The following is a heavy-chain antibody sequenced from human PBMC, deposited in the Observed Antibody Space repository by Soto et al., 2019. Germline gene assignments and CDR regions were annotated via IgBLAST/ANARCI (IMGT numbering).Heavy chain of an antibody. J-gene: IGHJ6*02. CDR3: AREYPCESPSDILATKDVYGMDV. Sequence: SVKVSCQDSGGTFRSYAISWVRQAPGQGLEWMGGIIPIFGTANYAQKFQGRVTITADESTSPAYMELSSLRSEDTAVYYCAREYPCESPSDILATKDVYGMDVWG. D-gene: IGHD5-12*01. CDR2: IIPIFGTA. CDR1: GGTFRSYA. V-gene: IGHV1-69*13.